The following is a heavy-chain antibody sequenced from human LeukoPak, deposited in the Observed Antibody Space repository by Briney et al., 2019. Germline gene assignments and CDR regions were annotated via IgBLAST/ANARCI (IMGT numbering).Heavy chain of an antibody. CDR1: GFTFDDYG. CDR3: ARDLMQYYYDSSGYPGDY. V-gene: IGHV3-20*04. CDR2: INWNGGST. D-gene: IGHD3-22*01. J-gene: IGHJ4*02. Sequence: PGGSLRLSCAASGFTFDDYGMSWVRQAPEKGLEWVSGINWNGGSTGYADSVKGRFTISRDNAKNSLYLQMNSLRAEDTALYYCARDLMQYYYDSSGYPGDYWGQGTLVTVSS.